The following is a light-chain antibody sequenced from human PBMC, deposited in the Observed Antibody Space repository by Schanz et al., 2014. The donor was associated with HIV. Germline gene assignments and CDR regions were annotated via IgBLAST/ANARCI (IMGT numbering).Light chain of an antibody. J-gene: IGKJ2*01. CDR1: LDISSY. Sequence: DIQMTQSPSTLSASLGDRVTITCRASLDISSYLAWYQQKPGKAPNLLIFATSTLQSGVPPRFSGSGSGTEFTLTISSLQPDDFATYYCLQYNDYAYTFGQGTKLEIK. CDR3: LQYNDYAYT. V-gene: IGKV1-9*01. CDR2: ATS.